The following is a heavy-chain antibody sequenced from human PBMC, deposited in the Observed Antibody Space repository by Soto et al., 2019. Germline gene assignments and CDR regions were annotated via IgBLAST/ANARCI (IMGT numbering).Heavy chain of an antibody. CDR2: ISVSGGDT. CDR1: GFSLSDYW. V-gene: IGHV3-23*01. D-gene: IGHD2-2*03. J-gene: IGHJ4*02. Sequence: GGSLRLSCAASGFSLSDYWMHWVRQVPGKGLLWVSRISVSGGDTTYADSVKGRFTISRDNSKSTLYLQMNSLRAEDTAVYYCAKDRGYCSGTSCYGYYFDYWGQGTLVTVSS. CDR3: AKDRGYCSGTSCYGYYFDY.